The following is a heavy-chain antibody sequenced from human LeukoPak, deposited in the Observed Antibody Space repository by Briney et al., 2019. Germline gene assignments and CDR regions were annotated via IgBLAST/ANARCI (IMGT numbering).Heavy chain of an antibody. D-gene: IGHD2-15*01. CDR1: GFTFSSYA. Sequence: GGSLRLSCAASGFTFSSYAMSWVGQAPGKGLEWVSAISGSGGSTYYADSVKGRFTISRDNSKNTLYLQMNSLRAEDTAVYYCAKASYCSGGSCYLVDYWGQGTLVTVSS. V-gene: IGHV3-23*01. J-gene: IGHJ4*02. CDR3: AKASYCSGGSCYLVDY. CDR2: ISGSGGST.